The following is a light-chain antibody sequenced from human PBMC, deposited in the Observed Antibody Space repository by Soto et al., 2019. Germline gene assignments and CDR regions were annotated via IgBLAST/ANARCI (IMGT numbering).Light chain of an antibody. CDR3: QQYNSYRT. CDR2: DAS. J-gene: IGKJ1*01. V-gene: IGKV1-5*01. CDR1: QSISSW. Sequence: DIQLTQTPSTLSASVGDEVTIPCRASQSISSWLAWYQQKPGKAPKLLIYDASSLESGVPSRFSGSGSGTEFTLTISSLQPDDFATYYCQQYNSYRTFGQGTKVDIK.